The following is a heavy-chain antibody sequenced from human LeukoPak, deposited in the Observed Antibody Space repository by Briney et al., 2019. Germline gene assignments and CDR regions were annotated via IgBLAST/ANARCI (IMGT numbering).Heavy chain of an antibody. V-gene: IGHV4-34*01. Sequence: SETLSLTCAVYGGSFSGYYWSWIRQPPGKGLEWIGEINHSGSTNYNPSLKSRVTISVDTSKNQFSLKLSSVTAADTAVYYCAGAEPGYSSSLFDYWGQGTLVTVSS. CDR1: GGSFSGYY. CDR3: AGAEPGYSSSLFDY. D-gene: IGHD6-13*01. J-gene: IGHJ4*02. CDR2: INHSGST.